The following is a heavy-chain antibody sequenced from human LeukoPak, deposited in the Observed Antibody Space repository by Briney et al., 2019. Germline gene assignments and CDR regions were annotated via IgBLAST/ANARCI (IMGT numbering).Heavy chain of an antibody. CDR2: IYYSGST. J-gene: IGHJ4*02. D-gene: IGHD1-26*01. Sequence: SETLSLTCTVSGGSISSYYWSWIRQPAGKGLEWIGYIYYSGSTNYNPSLKSRVTISVDTSKNQFSLKLSSVTAADTAVYYCARSSGSYYHDTKFLFDYWGQGTLVTVSS. CDR1: GGSISSYY. CDR3: ARSSGSYYHDTKFLFDY. V-gene: IGHV4-59*01.